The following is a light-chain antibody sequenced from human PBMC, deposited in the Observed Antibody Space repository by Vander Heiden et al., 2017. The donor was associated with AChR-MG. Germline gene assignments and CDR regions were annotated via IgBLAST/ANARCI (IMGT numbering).Light chain of an antibody. V-gene: IGKV1-39*01. Sequence: DIQVTQSPSSLSASVGDRVTITCRARQNIRTHLNAYQQKPRKAPKFLISTASSLQSGVPSRFTGSRCGTDFSPTISSLQQEDFATYYCQHSHRSPYSTFGQGTKLEIK. CDR3: QHSHRSPYST. J-gene: IGKJ2*01. CDR2: TAS. CDR1: QNIRTH.